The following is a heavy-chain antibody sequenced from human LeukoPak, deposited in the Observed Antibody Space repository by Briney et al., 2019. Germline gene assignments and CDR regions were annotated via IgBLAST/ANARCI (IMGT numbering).Heavy chain of an antibody. CDR3: ARAGSGSYLFDY. V-gene: IGHV1-8*01. CDR1: GYTFTSYD. Sequence: APVKVSCRASGYTFTSYDINWVRQATGQGLEWMRWMNPISGNTGYAQKFQGRVTMTRNTSISTAYMELSSLRSEDTAVYYCARAGSGSYLFDYWGQGILVTVSS. J-gene: IGHJ4*02. D-gene: IGHD3-10*01. CDR2: MNPISGNT.